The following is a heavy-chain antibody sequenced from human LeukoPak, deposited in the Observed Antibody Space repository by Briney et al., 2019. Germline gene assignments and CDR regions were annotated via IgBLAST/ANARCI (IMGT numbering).Heavy chain of an antibody. CDR1: GFTFTSYP. CDR2: ISGGGGST. CDR3: ARGLAGDPSFDY. V-gene: IGHV3-23*01. J-gene: IGHJ4*02. Sequence: HPGGSLRLSCAASGFTFTSYPMNWVRQAPGKGLEWVSTISGGGGSTYYADSVKGRFTISRDNSKSTLYLQVNSLRAEDTAVYYCARGLAGDPSFDYWGQGTLVTVSS. D-gene: IGHD4-17*01.